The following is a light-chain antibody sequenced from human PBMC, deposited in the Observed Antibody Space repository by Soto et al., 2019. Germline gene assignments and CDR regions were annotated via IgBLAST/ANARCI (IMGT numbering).Light chain of an antibody. V-gene: IGKV1-5*03. Sequence: DIHMTQSPATLSASVGDRVTITCRASQSISTWLAWYQQKPGKAPKLLIYWASSLESGVPSRFSGSGSGTEFTLTISSLQPEDFATYYCQHSYSTLWTFGQGTKVEIK. CDR2: WAS. CDR3: QHSYSTLWT. CDR1: QSISTW. J-gene: IGKJ1*01.